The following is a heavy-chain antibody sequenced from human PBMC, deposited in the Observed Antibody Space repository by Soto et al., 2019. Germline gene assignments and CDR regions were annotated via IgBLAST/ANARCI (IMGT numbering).Heavy chain of an antibody. V-gene: IGHV3-30-3*01. D-gene: IGHD5-12*01. CDR3: ARARGKNGCSDFVVRY. CDR2: ISCDGADK. Sequence: GGSLRLSCAASGFTFSDYAIHWVRQAPGKGLEWVTAISCDGADKYFATSVEDRFTISRDNSQNTLYLQLNSLRPEDTGIYYCARARGKNGCSDFVVRYWGQGTLVTVSS. CDR1: GFTFSDYA. J-gene: IGHJ4*02.